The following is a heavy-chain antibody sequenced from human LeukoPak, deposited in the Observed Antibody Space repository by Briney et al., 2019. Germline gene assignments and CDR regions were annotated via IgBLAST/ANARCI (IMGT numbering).Heavy chain of an antibody. V-gene: IGHV1-8*01. J-gene: IGHJ4*02. CDR3: ARGRQTYYDFWSGYYTTFDY. CDR1: GYTFSSYD. D-gene: IGHD3-3*01. CDR2: MNPNSGNT. Sequence: ASVTVSFKASGYTFSSYDINWVRQAPGQGLEWMGWMNPNSGNTGYAQKFQGRVTMTRNTSISTAYMELSSLRSEDTAVNYWARGRQTYYDFWSGYYTTFDYWGQGTLVTVSS.